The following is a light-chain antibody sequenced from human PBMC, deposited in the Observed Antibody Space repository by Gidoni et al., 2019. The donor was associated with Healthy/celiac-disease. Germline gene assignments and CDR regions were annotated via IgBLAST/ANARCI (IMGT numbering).Light chain of an antibody. CDR1: QSISSW. Sequence: DNQMTQSPSTLSASVGDRVTITCRASQSISSWLAWYQQKPGKAPKRLIYKASSLESGVPSRFSGSGSGTEFTLTISSLQPDDFATYYCQQYNSYPEYTFXQXTKLEIK. CDR3: QQYNSYPEYT. CDR2: KAS. V-gene: IGKV1-5*03. J-gene: IGKJ2*01.